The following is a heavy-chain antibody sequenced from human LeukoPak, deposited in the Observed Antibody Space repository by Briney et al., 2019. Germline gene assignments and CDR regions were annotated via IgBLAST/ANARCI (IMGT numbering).Heavy chain of an antibody. V-gene: IGHV3-30-3*01. D-gene: IGHD6-13*01. CDR2: ISYDGSNK. CDR1: GFTFSSYA. Sequence: PGGSLRLSCAASGFTFSSYAMHGVRQAPGKGLEWVAVISYDGSNKYYADSVKGRFTISRDNSKNTLYLQMNSLRAEDTAVYYCARYESWGIYGMDVWGQGTTVTVSS. CDR3: ARYESWGIYGMDV. J-gene: IGHJ6*02.